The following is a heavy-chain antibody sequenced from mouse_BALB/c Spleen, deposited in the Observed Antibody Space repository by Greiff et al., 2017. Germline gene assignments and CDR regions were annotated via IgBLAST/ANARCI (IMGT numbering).Heavy chain of an antibody. J-gene: IGHJ3*01. CDR1: GYTFTDYE. CDR2: IDPETGGT. D-gene: IGHD2-3*01. V-gene: IGHV1-15*01. Sequence: LVESGAELVRPGASVTLSCKASGYTFTDYEMHWVKQTPVHGLEWIGAIDPETGGTAYNQKFKGKATLTADKSSSTAYMELRSLTSEDSAVYYCTRYAGYYGPWFAYWGQGTLVTVSA. CDR3: TRYAGYYGPWFAY.